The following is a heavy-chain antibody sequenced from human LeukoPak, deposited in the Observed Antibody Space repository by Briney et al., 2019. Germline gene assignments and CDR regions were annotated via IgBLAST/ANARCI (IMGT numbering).Heavy chain of an antibody. CDR1: GGYISSGSYY. D-gene: IGHD6-6*01. Sequence: PSETLSLTCTVSGGYISSGSYYWGWIRQPPGKGLEWIGSIYYSGSTDYNPSLKSRVAMSVHTSNNQFSLKLSSVTAADTAVYYCARQSGSSAGLYYYYYYMDVWGKGTTVTVSS. V-gene: IGHV4-39*01. CDR2: IYYSGST. CDR3: ARQSGSSAGLYYYYYYMDV. J-gene: IGHJ6*03.